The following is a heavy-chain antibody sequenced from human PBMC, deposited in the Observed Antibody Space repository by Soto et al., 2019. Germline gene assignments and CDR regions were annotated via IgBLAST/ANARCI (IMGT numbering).Heavy chain of an antibody. D-gene: IGHD5-18*01. J-gene: IGHJ4*02. CDR2: IYYSGIT. CDR3: VYSPGYSYASY. Sequence: SETLSLTCTVSGGSISSYYWSWIRQPPGKGLEWIGYIYYSGITDYNPSLKSRVTITKDTSKNQVVLTMTNMDPADTATYYCVYSPGYSYASYWGQGALVTVSS. V-gene: IGHV4-59*01. CDR1: GGSISSYY.